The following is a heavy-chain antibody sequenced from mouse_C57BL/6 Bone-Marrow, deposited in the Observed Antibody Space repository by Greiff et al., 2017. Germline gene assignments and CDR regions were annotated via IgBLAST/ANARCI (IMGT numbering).Heavy chain of an antibody. V-gene: IGHV5-17*01. D-gene: IGHD1-1*01. CDR3: ARPYGNYFYY. Sequence: VTVVESGGGLVKPGGSLKLSCAASGFTFSDYGMHWVRQAPEKGLEWVAYISSGSSTIYYADTVKGRFTISRDNAKNTLFLQMTSLRSEDTAMYYCARPYGNYFYYWGQGPTLTVSS. CDR1: GFTFSDYG. CDR2: ISSGSSTI. J-gene: IGHJ2*01.